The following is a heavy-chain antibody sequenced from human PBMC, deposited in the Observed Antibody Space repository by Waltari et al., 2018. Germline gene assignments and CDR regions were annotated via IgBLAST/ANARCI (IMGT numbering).Heavy chain of an antibody. D-gene: IGHD6-13*01. CDR1: GYTLSSYA. CDR3: TRLQYDTSWYEGGWFDP. V-gene: IGHV7-4-1*02. Sequence: QVQLVRSGSELKKSGASVKVSCQASGYTLSSYAMNCGRQAPGQGLEWMGWINTNTGNPTYAQGFTGRFVFSLDTSVSTAYLHISSLKAEDTAVYYCTRLQYDTSWYEGGWFDPWGQGTLVTVSS. CDR2: INTNTGNP. J-gene: IGHJ5*02.